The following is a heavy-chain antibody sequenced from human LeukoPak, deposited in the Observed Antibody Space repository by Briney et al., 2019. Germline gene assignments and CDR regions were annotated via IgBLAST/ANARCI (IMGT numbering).Heavy chain of an antibody. CDR3: ARDGGFYGDYVFTFDY. J-gene: IGHJ4*02. D-gene: IGHD4-17*01. CDR2: ISAYNGNT. CDR1: GYTFTSYG. V-gene: IGHV1-18*01. Sequence: ASVTVSFKASGYTFTSYGISWVRQAPGQGLEWMGWISAYNGNTNYAQKLQGRVTMTTDTSTSTAYMELRSLRSDDTAVYYCARDGGFYGDYVFTFDYWGQGTLVTVSS.